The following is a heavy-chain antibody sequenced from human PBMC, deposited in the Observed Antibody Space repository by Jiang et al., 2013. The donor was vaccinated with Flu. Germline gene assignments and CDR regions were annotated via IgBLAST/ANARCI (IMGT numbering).Heavy chain of an antibody. CDR3: ARGSQAADYYYGMDV. CDR1: GGTFSHYA. Sequence: GAEVKKPGSSVKVSCKASGGTFSHYAISWVRQAPGQGLEWMGGIIPIVGTAKYAQKFQGRVTVSAHESTRTADIELSSLTSDDTAVYYCARGSQAADYYYGMDVWGQGTTVIVS. V-gene: IGHV1-69*01. J-gene: IGHJ6*02. D-gene: IGHD6-25*01. CDR2: IIPIVGTA.